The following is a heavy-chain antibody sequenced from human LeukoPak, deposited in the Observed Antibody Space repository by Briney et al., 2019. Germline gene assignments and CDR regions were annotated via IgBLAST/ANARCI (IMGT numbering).Heavy chain of an antibody. V-gene: IGHV1-18*01. CDR1: GYTFTSYG. D-gene: IGHD6-19*01. Sequence: GSVKVSCKASGYTFTSYGISWVRQAPGQGLEWMGWISAYDGNTNYAQKLQGRVTMTTDTSTSTAYMELRSLRSDDTAVYYCARDARYPIYSSGWENWFDPWGQGTLVTVSS. CDR3: ARDARYPIYSSGWENWFDP. CDR2: ISAYDGNT. J-gene: IGHJ5*02.